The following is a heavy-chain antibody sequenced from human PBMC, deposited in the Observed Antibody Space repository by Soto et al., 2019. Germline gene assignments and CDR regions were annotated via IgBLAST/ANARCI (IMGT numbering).Heavy chain of an antibody. D-gene: IGHD3-16*02. CDR3: ARTVYDYVWGSYRPRGIFDY. V-gene: IGHV4-31*03. J-gene: IGHJ4*02. Sequence: PSETLSLTCTVSGGSISSGGYYWSWIRQHPGKGLEWIGYIYYSGSTYYNPSLKSRVTISADTSKNQFSLKLSSVTAADTAVYYCARTVYDYVWGSYRPRGIFDYWGQGTLVTVSS. CDR1: GGSISSGGYY. CDR2: IYYSGST.